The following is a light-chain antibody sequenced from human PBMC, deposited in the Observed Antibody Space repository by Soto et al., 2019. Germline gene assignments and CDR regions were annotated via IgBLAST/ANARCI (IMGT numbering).Light chain of an antibody. J-gene: IGLJ3*02. CDR1: SSNIGAGYD. CDR3: QSYDASRNWV. CDR2: VNN. V-gene: IGLV1-40*01. Sequence: QSVLTQPPSVSGAPGQRVTISCTGSSSNIGAGYDVHWYQHLPGTAPKLLIFVNNNRPSGVPDRFSGSKSGTSASLAITGLQAEDEADYFCQSYDASRNWVFGGGTKVTVL.